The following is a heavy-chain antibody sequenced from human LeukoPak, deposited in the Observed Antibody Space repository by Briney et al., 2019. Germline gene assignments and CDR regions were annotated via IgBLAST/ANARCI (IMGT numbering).Heavy chain of an antibody. J-gene: IGHJ4*02. D-gene: IGHD4-17*01. CDR3: AKVGPQGDYDGGALDY. Sequence: PGGSLRLSCAASGFTFSSYAMSWVRQAPGKGLEWVSAISGSGGNTYYADFVKGRFTISRDNSKNTLYLQMNSLRAEDTAVYYCAKVGPQGDYDGGALDYWGQGTLVTVSS. V-gene: IGHV3-23*01. CDR2: ISGSGGNT. CDR1: GFTFSSYA.